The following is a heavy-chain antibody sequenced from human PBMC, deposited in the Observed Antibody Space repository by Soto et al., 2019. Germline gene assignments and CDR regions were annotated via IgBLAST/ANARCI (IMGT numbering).Heavy chain of an antibody. CDR2: MNPNTGNI. CDR3: TREAIVAENWFDP. Sequence: QVQLVQSGAEVKRPGASVKISCRASGYTFVDYALHWVRQAPGQGLEWVGWMNPNTGNIKYSHNFEDRVSITRDRATSTAYMERRGLRSEDTAVYFCTREAIVAENWFDPWGQGTLVTVSS. J-gene: IGHJ5*02. CDR1: GYTFVDYA. V-gene: IGHV1-3*01. D-gene: IGHD2-21*01.